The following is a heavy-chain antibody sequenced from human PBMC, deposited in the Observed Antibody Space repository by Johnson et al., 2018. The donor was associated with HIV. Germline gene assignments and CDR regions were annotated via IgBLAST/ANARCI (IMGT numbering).Heavy chain of an antibody. V-gene: IGHV3-7*01. CDR3: ARVAYYDSSGYLGVYAFDI. CDR2: IKQDGSEK. J-gene: IGHJ3*02. Sequence: EVQLVESEGGLVQPGGSLRLSCAASGFTFSSYWMSWVRQAPGKGLEWVANIKQDGSEKYYVDSVKGRFTISRDNAKNSLYLQMNSLRAEDTAVYYCARVAYYDSSGYLGVYAFDIWGQGTMVTVSS. CDR1: GFTFSSYW. D-gene: IGHD3-22*01.